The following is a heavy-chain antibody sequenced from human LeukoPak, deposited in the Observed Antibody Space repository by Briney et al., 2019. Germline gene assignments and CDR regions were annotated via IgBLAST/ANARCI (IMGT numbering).Heavy chain of an antibody. V-gene: IGHV4-4*09. Sequence: KPSETLSFTCTVSSGTIGCFYWIWIRQPPGKGLEWIAYIFFSGTTKYNPSLESPVTISVDTSKNPFSLDLTSVNAADTALYYFASGGDGYNYVDYWGPGTLVTVSS. J-gene: IGHJ4*02. CDR2: IFFSGTT. CDR3: ASGGDGYNYVDY. D-gene: IGHD5-24*01. CDR1: SGTIGCFY.